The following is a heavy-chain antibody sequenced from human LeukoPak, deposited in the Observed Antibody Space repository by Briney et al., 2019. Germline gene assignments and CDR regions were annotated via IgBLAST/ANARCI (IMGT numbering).Heavy chain of an antibody. V-gene: IGHV4-38-2*01. D-gene: IGHD6-6*01. CDR2: VSHSGST. J-gene: IGHJ4*02. CDR3: ARYSSSSVFHY. Sequence: SETLSLTXAVSGYSITNGYYWDWIRKPPGKGLDWIGSVSHSGSTYYNPSLKSRVTISVDTSKNQFSLKLSSVTAADTAVYYCARYSSSSVFHYWGQGTLVTVSS. CDR1: GYSITNGYY.